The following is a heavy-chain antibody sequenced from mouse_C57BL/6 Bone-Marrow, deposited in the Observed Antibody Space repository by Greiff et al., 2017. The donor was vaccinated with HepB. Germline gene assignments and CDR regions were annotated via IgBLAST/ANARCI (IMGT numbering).Heavy chain of an antibody. CDR1: GYSITSGYY. Sequence: EVKLVESGPGLVKPSQSLSLTCSVTGYSITSGYYWNWIRQFPGNKLEWMGYISYDGSNNYNPSLKNRISITRDTSKNQFFLKLNSVTTEDTATYYCAGKITTSDYWGQGTTLTVSS. V-gene: IGHV3-6*01. J-gene: IGHJ2*01. CDR3: AGKITTSDY. CDR2: ISYDGSN. D-gene: IGHD1-1*01.